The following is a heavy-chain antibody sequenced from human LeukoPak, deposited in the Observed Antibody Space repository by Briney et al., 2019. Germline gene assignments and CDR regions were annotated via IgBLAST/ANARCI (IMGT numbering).Heavy chain of an antibody. CDR1: GFTFSSYS. Sequence: GGSLRLSCVASGFTFSSYSMNWVRQAPGKGLEWVSYISSSSSTIYYADSVKGRFTISRDNAKNSLYLQMNSLRAEDTAVYYCARDGAVLRYFDWLPPVGNFDYWGQGTLVTVSS. V-gene: IGHV3-48*01. CDR3: ARDGAVLRYFDWLPPVGNFDY. CDR2: ISSSSSTI. J-gene: IGHJ4*02. D-gene: IGHD3-9*01.